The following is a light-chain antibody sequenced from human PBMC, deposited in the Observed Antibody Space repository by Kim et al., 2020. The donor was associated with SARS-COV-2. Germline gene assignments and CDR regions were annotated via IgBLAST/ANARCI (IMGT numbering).Light chain of an antibody. CDR2: STS. J-gene: IGKJ4*01. V-gene: IGKV1D-16*01. CDR1: QDISGW. CDR3: QQYTTYPLT. Sequence: ASVGDRVTITCRASQDISGWLAWYQQKPEKAPKSLIYSTSTLHSGVPSRFSGSRSGTDFTLTITNLQPEDFATYYCQQYTTYPLTFGGGTKVDIK.